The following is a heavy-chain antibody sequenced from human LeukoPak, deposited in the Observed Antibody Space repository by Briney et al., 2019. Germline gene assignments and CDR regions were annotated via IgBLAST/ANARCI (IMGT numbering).Heavy chain of an antibody. V-gene: IGHV4-59*01. D-gene: IGHD6-6*01. Sequence: SETLSLTCTVSGGSISTYYWNWIRQPPGKGLEWIGYIYHSGSTNYNPSLQSRVTISVDTSKNQFSLNLNSVTAADTAVYYCARGGAARLHFQNRGQGTLVTVSS. J-gene: IGHJ1*01. CDR3: ARGGAARLHFQN. CDR2: IYHSGST. CDR1: GGSISTYY.